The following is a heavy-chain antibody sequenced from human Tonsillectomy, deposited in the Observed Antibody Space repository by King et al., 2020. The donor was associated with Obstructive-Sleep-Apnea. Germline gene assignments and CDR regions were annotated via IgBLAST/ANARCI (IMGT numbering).Heavy chain of an antibody. Sequence: QLGQSGAEVKKPGESLRISCKVSGYSFTSYWISWVRQMPGKGLEWMGRIDPSDSYTNYTPPFQGHCTISADKSISTAYLQWGSLKASDTAMYYCARLRGRDDPPFDYWGQGTLVTVSS. CDR2: IDPSDSYT. V-gene: IGHV5-10-1*01. CDR3: ARLRGRDDPPFDY. J-gene: IGHJ4*02. D-gene: IGHD3-16*01. CDR1: GYSFTSYW.